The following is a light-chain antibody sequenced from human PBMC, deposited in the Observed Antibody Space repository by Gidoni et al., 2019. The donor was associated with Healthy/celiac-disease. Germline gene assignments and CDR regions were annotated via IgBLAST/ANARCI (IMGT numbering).Light chain of an antibody. CDR1: SSDVENYNL. V-gene: IGLV2-23*01. CDR3: CSYAGSTTLTYV. CDR2: EGS. Sequence: QSALTQPASVSWSPGQSITISCTGTSSDVENYNLVSWYQQHPGKAPKLMIYEGSKRPSGVSNRFSGSNSGNPASLTISGLQAEDEADYYCCSYAGSTTLTYVFGTGTKVTVL. J-gene: IGLJ1*01.